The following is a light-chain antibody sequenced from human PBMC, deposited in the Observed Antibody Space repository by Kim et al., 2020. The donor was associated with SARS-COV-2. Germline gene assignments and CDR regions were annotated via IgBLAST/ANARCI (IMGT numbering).Light chain of an antibody. CDR3: GTWDTSLRIGV. J-gene: IGLJ2*01. CDR1: TSKIGRDS. CDR2: DNN. V-gene: IGLV1-51*01. Sequence: QNVTISCSGRTSKIGRDSVAWYQHRQGTAPKLLIYDNNERPSGIPDRFSGSTSGTSATLAITGLQTGDEADYYCGTWDTSLRIGVLGGGTQLTVL.